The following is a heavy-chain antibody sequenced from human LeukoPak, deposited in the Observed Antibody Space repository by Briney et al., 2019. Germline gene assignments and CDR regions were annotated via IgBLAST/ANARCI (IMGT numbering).Heavy chain of an antibody. CDR1: GFTVRINY. CDR2: IYSGGST. V-gene: IGHV3-66*01. J-gene: IGHJ5*02. Sequence: SGGSLRLSCAASGFTVRINYVSGVRQAPGKGRECVAVIYSGGSTYYADPVKGRFPISRDNPKNTLYLELNGLRAEDRAVHYCARDRGDGSNRWFHPWRQGPLVTVSS. D-gene: IGHD5-24*01. CDR3: ARDRGDGSNRWFHP.